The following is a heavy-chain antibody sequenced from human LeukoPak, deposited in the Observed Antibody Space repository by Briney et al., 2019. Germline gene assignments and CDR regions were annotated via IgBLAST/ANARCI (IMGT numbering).Heavy chain of an antibody. CDR1: GGSFSGYY. D-gene: IGHD1-7*01. V-gene: IGHV4-34*01. Sequence: SETLSLTCAVYGGSFSGYYCSWIRQPPGKGLEWTGEINHRGSTNYNPSLKSRVTISVDTSKNQFSLKLSSVTAADTAVYYCARSYNWNYGLDPNYYYYMDVWGKGTTVTVSS. CDR3: ARSYNWNYGLDPNYYYYMDV. CDR2: INHRGST. J-gene: IGHJ6*03.